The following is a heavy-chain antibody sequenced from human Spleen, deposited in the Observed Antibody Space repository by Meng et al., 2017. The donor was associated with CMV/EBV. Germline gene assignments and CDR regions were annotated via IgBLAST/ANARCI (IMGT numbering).Heavy chain of an antibody. CDR3: AKGDYDFWSTDY. CDR2: IRYDGHNE. J-gene: IGHJ4*02. V-gene: IGHV3-30*02. D-gene: IGHD3-3*01. Sequence: GESLKISFAASGFTFSSHGMHWVRQAPGKGLEWVAVIRYDGHNEYYADYVKGRFTISRDNSKNTVYLQMNSLRGAGTAVYHCAKGDYDFWSTDYWGQGTLVTVSS. CDR1: GFTFSSHG.